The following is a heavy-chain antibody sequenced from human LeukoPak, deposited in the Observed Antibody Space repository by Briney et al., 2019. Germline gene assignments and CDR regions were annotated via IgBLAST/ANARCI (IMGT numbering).Heavy chain of an antibody. CDR1: GGTFSSYA. Sequence: SVKVSCKASGGTFSSYAISWVRQAPGQGLEWMGRIIPILGIANYAQKLQGRVTMTTDTSTSTAYMELRSLRSDDTAVYYCARARTSSGCDYWGQGTLVTVSS. J-gene: IGHJ4*02. CDR3: ARARTSSGCDY. D-gene: IGHD6-19*01. V-gene: IGHV1-69*04. CDR2: IIPILGIA.